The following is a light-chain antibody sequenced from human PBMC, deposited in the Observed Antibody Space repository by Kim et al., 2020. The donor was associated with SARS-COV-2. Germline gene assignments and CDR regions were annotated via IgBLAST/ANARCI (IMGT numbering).Light chain of an antibody. V-gene: IGLV2-14*01. J-gene: IGLJ1*01. Sequence: GQSITISCTGTGGDVGLYDYVSWYQQHPGKVPRLLIYRVNQRPSGISDRFSGSKSGSTASLTISGLQPEDEADYYCCSFTSSDQYVFGTGTKVTVL. CDR3: CSFTSSDQYV. CDR1: GGDVGLYDY. CDR2: RVN.